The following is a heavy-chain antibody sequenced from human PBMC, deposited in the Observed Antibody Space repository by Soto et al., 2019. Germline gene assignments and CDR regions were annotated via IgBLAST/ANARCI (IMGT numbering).Heavy chain of an antibody. CDR1: GFTFSSYA. J-gene: IGHJ3*02. CDR2: ISGSGGST. D-gene: IGHD2-2*01. CDR3: AKCIVVVPAAIFRGGAFDI. V-gene: IGHV3-23*01. Sequence: GGSLRLSCAASGFTFSSYAMSWVRQAPGKGLEWVSAISGSGGSTYYADSVKGRFTISRDNSKNMLYLQMNSLRAEDTAVFYCAKCIVVVPAAIFRGGAFDIWGQGTMVTVSS.